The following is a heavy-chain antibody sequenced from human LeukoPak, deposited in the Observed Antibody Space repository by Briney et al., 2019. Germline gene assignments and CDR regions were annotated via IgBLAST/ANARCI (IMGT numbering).Heavy chain of an antibody. V-gene: IGHV1-18*01. J-gene: IGHJ4*02. CDR1: GYTFTSYG. Sequence: ASVKVSCKASGYTFTSYGISWVRQAPGQGLEWMGWISAYNGNTNYAQKLQGRVTMTTDTSTRTAYMELRSMRSDDTAVYYCARGGRTYYYDSSGYYSAYWGQGTLVTVSS. CDR3: ARGGRTYYYDSSGYYSAY. CDR2: ISAYNGNT. D-gene: IGHD3-22*01.